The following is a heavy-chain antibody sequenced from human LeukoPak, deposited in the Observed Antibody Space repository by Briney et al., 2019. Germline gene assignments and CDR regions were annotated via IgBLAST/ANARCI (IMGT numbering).Heavy chain of an antibody. D-gene: IGHD3-10*01. CDR2: ISAYNGNT. Sequence: ASVKVSCKASGGTFSSYAISWVRQAPGQGLEWMGWISAYNGNTNYAQKPQGRVTMTTDTSTSTAYMELRSLRSDDTAVYYCARVYYYGSGYWFDPWGQGTLVTVSS. V-gene: IGHV1-18*01. J-gene: IGHJ5*02. CDR1: GGTFSSYA. CDR3: ARVYYYGSGYWFDP.